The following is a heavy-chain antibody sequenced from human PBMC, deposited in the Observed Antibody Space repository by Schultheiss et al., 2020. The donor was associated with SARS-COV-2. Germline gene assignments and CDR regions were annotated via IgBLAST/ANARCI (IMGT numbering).Heavy chain of an antibody. V-gene: IGHV1-18*01. D-gene: IGHD6-13*01. CDR1: GYTFTSYG. Sequence: ASVKVSCKASGYTFTSYGISWVRQAPGQGLEWMGWISAYNGNTNYAQKLQGRVTMTTDTSTSTAYMELRSLRSDDTAVYYCARAVGESIAAADTFDPWGHVTLVTVSS. CDR3: ARAVGESIAAADTFDP. J-gene: IGHJ5*02. CDR2: ISAYNGNT.